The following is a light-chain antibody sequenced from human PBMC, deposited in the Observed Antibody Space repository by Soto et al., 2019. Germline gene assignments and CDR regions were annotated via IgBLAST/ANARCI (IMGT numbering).Light chain of an antibody. V-gene: IGKV3-15*01. CDR2: GAS. Sequence: EIVMTQSPATLSLSPGERATLSCRASQSVSSNLAWYQQKPGQAPRLLIYGASTRATGIPARFSGSGSGTDFTLTISSLQSEDFAIYYCQRYNSWPLTFGGGTQVEIK. CDR3: QRYNSWPLT. J-gene: IGKJ4*01. CDR1: QSVSSN.